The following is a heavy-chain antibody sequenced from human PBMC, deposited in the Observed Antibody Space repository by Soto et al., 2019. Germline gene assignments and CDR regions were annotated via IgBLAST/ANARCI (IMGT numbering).Heavy chain of an antibody. Sequence: QEVLVQSGAEVKKPGSSVKVSCKTSGDTFGSYAISWVRQAPGQGLEWMGGIVPFIHTSNYAQKFQGRVTITAHESTTTAPMDVSSLTSEDTAVYYCARNMRYFGSGSFFRGMDVWGQGTTVTFSS. J-gene: IGHJ6*02. CDR3: ARNMRYFGSGSFFRGMDV. CDR2: IVPFIHTS. D-gene: IGHD3-10*01. V-gene: IGHV1-69*01. CDR1: GDTFGSYA.